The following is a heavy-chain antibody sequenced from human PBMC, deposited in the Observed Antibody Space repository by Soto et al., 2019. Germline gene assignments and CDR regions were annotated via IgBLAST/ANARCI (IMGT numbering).Heavy chain of an antibody. CDR1: GGSISSSNW. CDR3: ARDPKNYYDSSGYYGGGGDAFDI. CDR2: IYHSGST. V-gene: IGHV4-4*02. D-gene: IGHD3-22*01. Sequence: SETLSLTCAVSGGSISSSNWWSWVRQPPGKGLEWIGEIYHSGSTNYNPSLKSRVTISVDKSKNQFSLKLSSVTAADTAVYYCARDPKNYYDSSGYYGGGGDAFDIWGQGTRVTVSS. J-gene: IGHJ3*02.